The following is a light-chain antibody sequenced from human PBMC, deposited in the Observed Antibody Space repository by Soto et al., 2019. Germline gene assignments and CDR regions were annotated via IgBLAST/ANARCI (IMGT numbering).Light chain of an antibody. Sequence: EIVLTQSPATLSLSPGERATLSCRASQSVSNSFVWYQQKSDQAPRLLIYDVSNRATGIPARFSGSGSGTDFTLTISSLEPEDFAVYFCQQRSIWPLTFGGGTKVEIK. J-gene: IGKJ4*01. V-gene: IGKV3-11*01. CDR3: QQRSIWPLT. CDR1: QSVSNS. CDR2: DVS.